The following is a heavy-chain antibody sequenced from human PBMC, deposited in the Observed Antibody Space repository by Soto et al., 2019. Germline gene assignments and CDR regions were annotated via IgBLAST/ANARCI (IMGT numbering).Heavy chain of an antibody. CDR3: ARHSGQPGRILVSEYYFDY. V-gene: IGHV4-39*01. D-gene: IGHD6-6*01. Sequence: PSETLSLTCTVSGGSISSSSYYWGWIRQPPGKGLEWIGSIYYSGSTYYNPSLKSRVTISVDTSKNQFSLKLSSVTAADTAVYYCARHSGQPGRILVSEYYFDYWGQGTLVTVSS. J-gene: IGHJ4*02. CDR1: GGSISSSSYY. CDR2: IYYSGST.